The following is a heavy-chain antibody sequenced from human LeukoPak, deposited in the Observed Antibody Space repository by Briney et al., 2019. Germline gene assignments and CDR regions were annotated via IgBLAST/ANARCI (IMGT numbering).Heavy chain of an antibody. J-gene: IGHJ4*02. CDR3: ARGDYVWGTYRPSGYFDY. CDR1: GFIFSNYE. Sequence: GGSLRLSCAASGFIFSNYEMNWVRQAPGKGLEWVSYISSSGSTKHFADSVKGRFSISRDNAKKSLFLQMSSLRADDTAVYYCARGDYVWGTYRPSGYFDYWGQGTLVTVPS. V-gene: IGHV3-48*03. CDR2: ISSSGSTK. D-gene: IGHD3-16*02.